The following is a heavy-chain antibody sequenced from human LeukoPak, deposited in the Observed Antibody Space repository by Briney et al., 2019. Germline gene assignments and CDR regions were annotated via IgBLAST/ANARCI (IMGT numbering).Heavy chain of an antibody. CDR1: GFTFSSYA. V-gene: IGHV3-23*01. J-gene: IGHJ4*02. CDR3: SSESIGYCSSTSCYRFDY. D-gene: IGHD2-2*01. Sequence: GGSLRLSCADSGFTFSSYAMSWVRQAPGKGLEWVSAISGSGGSTYYADSVKGRFTISRDNAKNSLYLQMNSLRAEDTAVYYCSSESIGYCSSTSCYRFDYWGQGTLVTVSS. CDR2: ISGSGGST.